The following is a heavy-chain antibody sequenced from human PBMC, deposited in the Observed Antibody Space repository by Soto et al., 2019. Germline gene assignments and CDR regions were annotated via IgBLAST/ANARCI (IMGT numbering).Heavy chain of an antibody. CDR3: ARDGVGHTTFFGYFDN. Sequence: QVQMVESGGGVVQPGRSLRLSCAASGFTFSGLGVHWVCQAPGKWLEWVAVIRYDGSNIYYADAVKGRFTISRDNSKETLYLRMNSLRADNTAVYYCARDGVGHTTFFGYFDNCGQGTLVTVSS. CDR2: IRYDGSNI. CDR1: GFTFSGLG. D-gene: IGHD1-26*01. J-gene: IGHJ4*02. V-gene: IGHV3-33*01.